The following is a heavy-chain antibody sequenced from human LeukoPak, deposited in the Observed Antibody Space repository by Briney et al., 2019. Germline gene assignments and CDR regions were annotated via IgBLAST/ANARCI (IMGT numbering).Heavy chain of an antibody. CDR1: GFTFSSYW. CDR2: IKQDGSEK. V-gene: IGHV3-7*01. Sequence: GSLRLSCAASGFTFSSYWMSWVRPAPGKGREWVANIKQDGSEKYYVDSVKGRFTISRDNAKNSLYLQMNSLRAEDTAVYYCARDIAAAGKPYYFDYWGQGTLVTVSS. D-gene: IGHD6-13*01. J-gene: IGHJ4*02. CDR3: ARDIAAAGKPYYFDY.